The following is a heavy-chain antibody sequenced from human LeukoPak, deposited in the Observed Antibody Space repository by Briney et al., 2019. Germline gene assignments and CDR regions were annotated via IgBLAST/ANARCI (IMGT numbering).Heavy chain of an antibody. J-gene: IGHJ6*02. Sequence: ASVKVSCKAFGYTFTDYHMHWVRQAPGQGLEWMGWINPDSGGTNSAQKFQGRVTMTRDTSISTAYMELSSLRSDDTAVYYCARDHCTSINCYEYKYYGMDVWGQGTTVTVSS. CDR2: INPDSGGT. D-gene: IGHD2-2*01. V-gene: IGHV1-2*02. CDR3: ARDHCTSINCYEYKYYGMDV. CDR1: GYTFTDYH.